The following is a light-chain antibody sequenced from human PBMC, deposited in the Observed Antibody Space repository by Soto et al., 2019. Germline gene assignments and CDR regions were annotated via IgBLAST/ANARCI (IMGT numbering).Light chain of an antibody. J-gene: IGKJ2*01. CDR2: GAS. CDR1: QSVSSSY. CDR3: QQYRSPPRVIYT. V-gene: IGKV3-20*01. Sequence: EIVLTQSPGTLSLSPGERATLSCRASQSVSSSYFSWYQQKPGPAPRLLIYGASSRATGIPDRFSGSGCGTDLNLTISILDPEDFEVDFCQQYRSPPRVIYTFGQGTKLEIK.